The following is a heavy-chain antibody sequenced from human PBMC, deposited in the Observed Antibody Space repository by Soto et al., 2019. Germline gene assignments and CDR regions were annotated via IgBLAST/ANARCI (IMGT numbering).Heavy chain of an antibody. CDR1: GDSVSSNSAA. J-gene: IGHJ5*02. V-gene: IGHV6-1*01. CDR3: ARGEGVGSFGVVGWFDP. Sequence: SQTLSLTCAISGDSVSSNSAAWNWIRQSPSRGLEWLGRTYYRSKWYNDYAVPVKSRITINPDTSKNQFSLQLNSVTPEDTAVYYCARGEGVGSFGVVGWFDPWGQGTLVTVSS. D-gene: IGHD3-3*01. CDR2: TYYRSKWYN.